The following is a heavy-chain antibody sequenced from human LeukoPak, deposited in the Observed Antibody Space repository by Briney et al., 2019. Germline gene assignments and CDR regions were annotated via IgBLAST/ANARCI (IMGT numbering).Heavy chain of an antibody. D-gene: IGHD1-26*01. CDR2: IYYSGST. CDR3: ARDLGGPYYGIDV. J-gene: IGHJ6*02. CDR1: GGSINSYY. V-gene: IGHV4-59*01. Sequence: SETLSLTFTVSGGSINSYYWNWIRQPPGKGLDWIGNIYYSGSTNYNPSLKSRVTISVDTSKRQFSLRLSSVTAADTAVYYCARDLGGPYYGIDVWGQGTTVTVSS.